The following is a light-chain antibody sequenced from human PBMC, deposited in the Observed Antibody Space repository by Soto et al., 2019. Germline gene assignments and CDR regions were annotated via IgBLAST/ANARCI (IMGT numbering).Light chain of an antibody. CDR2: TAS. CDR3: QQYFSYPLT. V-gene: IGKV1-8*01. Sequence: AIRMTQSPSSFSASTGDRVTITCRASQGISSHLAWYQVKPGKAPRLLIYTASYLESGVPSRFSGGGSGTVFTLPTSSLHSKVFAVYYCQQYFSYPLTFGGGTKVEIK. J-gene: IGKJ4*01. CDR1: QGISSH.